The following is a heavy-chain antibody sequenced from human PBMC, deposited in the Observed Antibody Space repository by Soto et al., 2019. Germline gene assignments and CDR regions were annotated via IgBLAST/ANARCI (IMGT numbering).Heavy chain of an antibody. CDR1: GGPLSSRSYY. CDR2: IYYSGIT. D-gene: IGHD6-19*01. J-gene: IGHJ6*02. CDR3: ASDGAVAVEDYYYDMDV. Sequence: SKAVYRTSTVSGGPLSSRSYYWGWLRKPPGKGLEWIGCIYYSGITYYNPSLKGRVTISVDTSKNQFSLKLSSVTAADTAVYYCASDGAVAVEDYYYDMDVWCHGTTVTVSS. V-gene: IGHV4-39*01.